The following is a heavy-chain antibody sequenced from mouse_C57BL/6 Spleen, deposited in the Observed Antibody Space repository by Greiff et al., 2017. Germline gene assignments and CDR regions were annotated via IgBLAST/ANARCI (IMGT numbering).Heavy chain of an antibody. D-gene: IGHD1-1*01. J-gene: IGHJ1*03. CDR2: IYPGSGST. V-gene: IGHV1-55*01. CDR3: ARFHYGSSYWYFDV. CDR1: GYTFTSYW. Sequence: QVQLQQPGAELVKPGASVKMSCKASGYTFTSYWITWVKQRPGQGLEWIGDIYPGSGSTNYNEKFKSKATLTVDTSSSTAYMQLSSLTSADSAVYYCARFHYGSSYWYFDVWGTGTTVTVSS.